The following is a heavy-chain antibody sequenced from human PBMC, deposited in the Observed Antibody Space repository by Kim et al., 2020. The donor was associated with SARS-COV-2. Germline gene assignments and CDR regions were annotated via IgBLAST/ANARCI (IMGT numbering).Heavy chain of an antibody. Sequence: GGSLRLSCAASGYTFTGYWIQWVRQEPGKGLVWVAGINGDGSNRKYVDSVRGRFTVSRDNGKDTAYLEMNDLRTDDTAIYYCARDGRYISGSYPLDYWGQGTLVTVSP. D-gene: IGHD1-26*01. J-gene: IGHJ4*02. CDR2: INGDGSNR. CDR3: ARDGRYISGSYPLDY. V-gene: IGHV3-74*01. CDR1: GYTFTGYW.